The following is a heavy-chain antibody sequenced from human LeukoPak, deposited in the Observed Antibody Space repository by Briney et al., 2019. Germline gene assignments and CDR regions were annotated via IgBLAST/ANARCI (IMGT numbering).Heavy chain of an antibody. CDR2: IYPRDGST. CDR1: GYTFTSNY. CDR3: ARDQEGFDY. Sequence: ASVKVSCKASGYTFTSNYIHWVRQAPGQGLEWMGIIYPRDGSTSYAQKFQGRVTVTRDTSTSTVHMELSGLRSEDTAVYYCARDQEGFDYWGQGTLVNVSS. V-gene: IGHV1-46*01. J-gene: IGHJ4*02.